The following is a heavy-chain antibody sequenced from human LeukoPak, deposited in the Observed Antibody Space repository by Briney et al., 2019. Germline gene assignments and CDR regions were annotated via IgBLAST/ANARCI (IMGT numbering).Heavy chain of an antibody. CDR3: ARSLPEIDY. CDR2: ISAYNGNT. J-gene: IGHJ4*02. V-gene: IGHV1-18*04. Sequence: ASVKVSCKASGNTFSRYYFHWVRQAPGQGLEWMGWISAYNGNTNYAQKLQGRVTMTTDTSTSTAYMELRSLRSDDTAVYYCARSLPEIDYWGQGTLVTVSS. D-gene: IGHD3-16*01. CDR1: GNTFSRYY.